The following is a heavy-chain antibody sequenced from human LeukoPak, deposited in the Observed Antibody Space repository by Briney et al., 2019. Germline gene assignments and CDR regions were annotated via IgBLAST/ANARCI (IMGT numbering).Heavy chain of an antibody. J-gene: IGHJ4*02. Sequence: SETLSLTCTVSGGSINSYYWSWIRQPAGKGLEWIGRIYSSGSTGYNPSLKSRVTMSLDTSKNQFSLNLSSVTAADTAVYYCARVDIRTAFFDYWGREPWSPSPQ. D-gene: IGHD5-12*01. CDR1: GGSINSYY. CDR3: ARVDIRTAFFDY. V-gene: IGHV4-4*07. CDR2: IYSSGST.